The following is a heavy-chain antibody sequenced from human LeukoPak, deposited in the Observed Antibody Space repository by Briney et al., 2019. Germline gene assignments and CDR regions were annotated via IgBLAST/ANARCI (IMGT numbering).Heavy chain of an antibody. V-gene: IGHV1-69*13. CDR2: IIPMFGTA. Sequence: GASVKVSCKASGGTFSSYAISWVRQAPGQGLEWMGVIIPMFGTANYAQKFQGRVTITADESTSTAYMELSSLRSEDTAVYYCALMDRRDGYNSRDYWGQGTLVTVSS. CDR3: ALMDRRDGYNSRDY. CDR1: GGTFSSYA. D-gene: IGHD5-24*01. J-gene: IGHJ4*02.